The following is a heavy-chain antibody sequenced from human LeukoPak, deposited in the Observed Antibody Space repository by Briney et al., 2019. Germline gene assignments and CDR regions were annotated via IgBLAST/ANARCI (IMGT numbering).Heavy chain of an antibody. V-gene: IGHV1-2*02. CDR3: ARVRRWELLSLDY. CDR2: INPNSGGT. Sequence: GASVKVSCKASGYTFTGYYMHWVRQAPGQGLEWTGWINPNSGGTNYAQKFQGRVTMTRDTSISTAYMELSRLRSDDTAVYYCARVRRWELLSLDYWGQGTLVTVSS. CDR1: GYTFTGYY. D-gene: IGHD1-26*01. J-gene: IGHJ4*02.